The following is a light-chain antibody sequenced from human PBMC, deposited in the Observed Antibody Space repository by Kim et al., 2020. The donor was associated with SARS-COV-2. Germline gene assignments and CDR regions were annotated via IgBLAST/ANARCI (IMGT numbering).Light chain of an antibody. CDR1: QSLYNW. J-gene: IGKJ4*01. Sequence: DIQMTQSPSTLSASIGDSVTITCRASQSLYNWLAWYQQKPGKAPKLLIHKASTLQTGVPSRFSGTASGTEFSLIISNLQPDDFATYHCQQYNDYPLTFGGGTKLEI. CDR2: KAS. V-gene: IGKV1-5*03. CDR3: QQYNDYPLT.